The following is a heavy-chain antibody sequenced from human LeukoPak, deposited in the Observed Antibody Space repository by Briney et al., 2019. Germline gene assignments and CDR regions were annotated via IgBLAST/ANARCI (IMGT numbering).Heavy chain of an antibody. J-gene: IGHJ4*02. D-gene: IGHD3-22*01. Sequence: GASVKVSCKASGYTFTSYDINWVRQATGQGLEWMGWMNPNSGNTGYAQKFQGRVTMTRNTSISTAYMELSSLRSEDTAVYYCAKDFYDSSGYFILSGIDYWGQGTLVTVSS. V-gene: IGHV1-8*01. CDR1: GYTFTSYD. CDR2: MNPNSGNT. CDR3: AKDFYDSSGYFILSGIDY.